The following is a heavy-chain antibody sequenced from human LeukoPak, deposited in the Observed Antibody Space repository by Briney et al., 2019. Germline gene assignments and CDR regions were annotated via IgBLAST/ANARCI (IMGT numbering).Heavy chain of an antibody. J-gene: IGHJ4*02. Sequence: ASVKVSCKASGYTFTSYGISWERQAPGQGLEWMGWISVYNGNTNYAQKLQGRVTMTTDTSTSTAYMELRSLRSDDTAVYYCARDVPLRVAARPRGRYDYWGQGTLVTVSS. CDR2: ISVYNGNT. D-gene: IGHD6-6*01. V-gene: IGHV1-18*01. CDR1: GYTFTSYG. CDR3: ARDVPLRVAARPRGRYDY.